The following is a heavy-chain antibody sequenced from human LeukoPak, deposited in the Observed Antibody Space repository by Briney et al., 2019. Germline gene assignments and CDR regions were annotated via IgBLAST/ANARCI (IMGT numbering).Heavy chain of an antibody. J-gene: IGHJ4*02. V-gene: IGHV3-33*01. D-gene: IGHD3-22*01. CDR1: GFTFSSYG. CDR3: ARGSYDSSGYAFDY. CDR2: IWYDGSNK. Sequence: GSLRLSCAASGFTFSSYGMHWVRQAPGKGLEWVAVIWYDGSNKYYADSVKGRFTISRDNSKNTLYLQMNSLRAEDTAVYYCARGSYDSSGYAFDYWGQGTLVTVSS.